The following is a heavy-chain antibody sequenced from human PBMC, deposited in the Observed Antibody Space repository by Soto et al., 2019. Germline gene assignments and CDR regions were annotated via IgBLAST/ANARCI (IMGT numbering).Heavy chain of an antibody. D-gene: IGHD3-16*01. CDR1: GDTFTSSY. Sequence: QVQLVQSGADVKKPGASVKLSCKASGDTFTSSYVHWVRQAPGQGLEWMGIINPSGGGTSFAQKFQDRVIMTRDTSTSTVYMELSSLRSDDTAVYYCANMGLGGWFDPWGQGTLVTVSS. V-gene: IGHV1-46*03. J-gene: IGHJ5*02. CDR3: ANMGLGGWFDP. CDR2: INPSGGGT.